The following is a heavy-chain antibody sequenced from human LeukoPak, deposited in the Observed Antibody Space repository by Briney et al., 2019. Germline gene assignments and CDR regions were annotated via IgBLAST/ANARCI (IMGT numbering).Heavy chain of an antibody. V-gene: IGHV1-69*04. Sequence: SVKVSCKASGGTFSSYAISWVRQAPGQGLEWMGRIIPILGIANYAQKFQGRVTITADKSTSTAYMELSSLRSEDTAVYYCARGYYYDSSGYYNYWGQGTLVTVSS. CDR1: GGTFSSYA. D-gene: IGHD3-22*01. CDR3: ARGYYYDSSGYYNY. CDR2: IIPILGIA. J-gene: IGHJ4*02.